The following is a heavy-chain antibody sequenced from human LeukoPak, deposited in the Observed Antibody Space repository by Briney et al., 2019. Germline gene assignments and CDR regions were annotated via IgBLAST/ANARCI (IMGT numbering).Heavy chain of an antibody. D-gene: IGHD6-6*01. CDR1: GFTFSSYA. CDR2: ISYDGSNK. Sequence: PGGSLRLSCAASGFTFSSYAMHWVRQAPGKGLEWVAVISYDGSNKYYADSVKGRFTISRDNSKNTLYLQMNSLRAEDTAVYYCARVVRQLHPYYYYYMDVWGKGTTVTVSS. V-gene: IGHV3-30-3*01. CDR3: ARVVRQLHPYYYYYMDV. J-gene: IGHJ6*03.